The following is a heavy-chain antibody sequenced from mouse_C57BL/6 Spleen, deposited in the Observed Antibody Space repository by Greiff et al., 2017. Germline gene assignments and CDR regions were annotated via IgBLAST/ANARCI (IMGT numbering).Heavy chain of an antibody. CDR2: INPNNGGT. J-gene: IGHJ2*01. D-gene: IGHD2-3*01. CDR3: ANSDGYYLFDY. Sequence: EVQLQQSGPELVKPGASVKISCKASGYTFTDYYMNWVKQSPGQSLEWIGDINPNNGGTSYNQKFKGKATLTVDKSSSTAYMELRSLTSEDSAVYYCANSDGYYLFDYWGQGTTLTVSS. CDR1: GYTFTDYY. V-gene: IGHV1-26*01.